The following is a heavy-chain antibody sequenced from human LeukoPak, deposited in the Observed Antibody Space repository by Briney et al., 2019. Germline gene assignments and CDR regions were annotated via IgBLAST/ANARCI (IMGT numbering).Heavy chain of an antibody. CDR1: GGSIISSNYY. J-gene: IGHJ4*02. CDR2: IYQSGSGSS. CDR3: VNTLRFLPYRRFDY. Sequence: SGTLSLTCSVSGGSIISSNYYWGWIRQPPGKGLEWIGSIYQSGSGSSYYNPSLKSRVTISGDTSKNQFSLRLSSVTAADTAVYYCVNTLRFLPYRRFDYWGQGTLVTVPS. D-gene: IGHD3-3*01. V-gene: IGHV4-39*01.